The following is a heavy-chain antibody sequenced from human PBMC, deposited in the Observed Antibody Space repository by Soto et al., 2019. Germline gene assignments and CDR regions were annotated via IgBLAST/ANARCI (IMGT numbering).Heavy chain of an antibody. V-gene: IGHV3-21*01. D-gene: IGHD2-8*01. CDR3: ARDRNKYCTNGVCYMDY. J-gene: IGHJ4*02. CDR1: GFTFSSYS. Sequence: GGSLRLSCAASGFTFSSYSMNWVRQAPGKGLEWVSSISSSSSYIYYADSVKGRFTISRDKAKNSLYLQMNSLRAEDTAVYYCARDRNKYCTNGVCYMDYWGQGTLVTVSS. CDR2: ISSSSSYI.